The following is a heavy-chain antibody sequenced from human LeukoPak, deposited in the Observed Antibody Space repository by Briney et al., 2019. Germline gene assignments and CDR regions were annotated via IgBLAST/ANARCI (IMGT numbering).Heavy chain of an antibody. CDR1: GFPFSSHA. CDR3: AKGGKWDVTPFDY. Sequence: GGSLRLSCAASGFPFSSHAMSWVRQAPGKGLEWVSAISGSGDTTYYADSVKGRFTISRDNSKNTLYLQVNSLRAEDTAVYYCAKGGKWDVTPFDYWGQGTLVTVSS. J-gene: IGHJ4*02. D-gene: IGHD1-26*01. V-gene: IGHV3-23*01. CDR2: ISGSGDTT.